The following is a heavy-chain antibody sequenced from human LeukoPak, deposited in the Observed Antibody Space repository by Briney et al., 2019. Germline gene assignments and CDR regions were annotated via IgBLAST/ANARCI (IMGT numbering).Heavy chain of an antibody. CDR1: GFTFSNYG. J-gene: IGHJ4*02. CDR3: ARGIAAAAHIDY. CDR2: IWYDGSNK. V-gene: IGHV3-33*01. D-gene: IGHD6-13*01. Sequence: GGSLRLSCAASGFTFSNYGMHWVRQAPGKGLEWVAVIWYDGSNKYYADSVKGRFTISRDNSKNTLYLQMNSLRAEDTAVYYCARGIAAAAHIDYWGQGTLVTVSS.